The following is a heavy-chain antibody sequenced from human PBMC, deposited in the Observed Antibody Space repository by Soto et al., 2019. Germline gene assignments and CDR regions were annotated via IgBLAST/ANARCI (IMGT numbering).Heavy chain of an antibody. J-gene: IGHJ4*02. V-gene: IGHV4-31*03. Sequence: TLSLTCSVSGGSISSGNHYWGWIRQPPGKGLEWIGYIYYSGSTYYNPSLKSRVTISVDTSKNQFSLKLSSVTAADTAVYYCARSSTSANYFDYWGQGTLVTVSS. CDR2: IYYSGST. D-gene: IGHD2-2*01. CDR1: GGSISSGNHY. CDR3: ARSSTSANYFDY.